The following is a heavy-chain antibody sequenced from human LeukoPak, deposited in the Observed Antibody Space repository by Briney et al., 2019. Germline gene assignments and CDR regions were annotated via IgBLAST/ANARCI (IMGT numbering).Heavy chain of an antibody. CDR3: ATEGAHYYGMDV. V-gene: IGHV1-24*01. CDR1: GYTLTELS. Sequence: ASVKVSCKVSGYTLTELSMHWVRQAPGKGLEWMGGFDPEDGETIYAQKFQGRVTMTEDTSTDTAYMELSSLRSEDTVVYYCATEGAHYYGMDVWGQGTTVTVSS. CDR2: FDPEDGET. J-gene: IGHJ6*02. D-gene: IGHD3-16*01.